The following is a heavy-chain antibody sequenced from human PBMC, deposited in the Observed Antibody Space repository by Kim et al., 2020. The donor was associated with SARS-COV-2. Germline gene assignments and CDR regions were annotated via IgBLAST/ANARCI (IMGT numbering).Heavy chain of an antibody. CDR3: ARDHKGFGELYNWFDP. V-gene: IGHV3-21*01. J-gene: IGHJ5*02. D-gene: IGHD3-10*01. CDR2: ISNDSSYI. CDR1: GFTFSSYS. Sequence: GGSLRLSCAASGFTFSSYSMNWIRQAPGKGLEWFSSISNDSSYIYYADSVKGRFTISRDNAKNSLYLQMNSLRAEDTAVYYCARDHKGFGELYNWFDPWGQGTLVTVSS.